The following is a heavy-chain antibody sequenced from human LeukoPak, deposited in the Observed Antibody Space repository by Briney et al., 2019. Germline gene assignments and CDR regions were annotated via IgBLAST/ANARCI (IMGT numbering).Heavy chain of an antibody. V-gene: IGHV3-30*18. Sequence: GGSLRLSCAASGFTFSSYGMHWVRQAPVKGLEWVAVISYDGSNKYYADSVKGRFTISRDNSKNTLYLQMNSLRAEDTAVYYCAKDPKPYSSGWPTQIDYWGQGTLVTVSS. CDR3: AKDPKPYSSGWPTQIDY. J-gene: IGHJ4*02. CDR1: GFTFSSYG. CDR2: ISYDGSNK. D-gene: IGHD6-19*01.